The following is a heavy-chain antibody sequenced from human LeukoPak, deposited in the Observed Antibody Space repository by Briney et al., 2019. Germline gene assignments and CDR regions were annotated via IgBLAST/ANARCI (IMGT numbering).Heavy chain of an antibody. CDR2: ISYDGSRK. V-gene: IGHV3-30-3*01. CDR3: ARYQAAAGGPGFDY. Sequence: GGSLRLSCAASGFTFSIYAMHWVRQAPGKGLEWVTLISYDGSRKYYADSVKGRFTISRDNAKNSLYLQMNSLRAEDTAVYYCARYQAAAGGPGFDYWGQGTLVTVSS. D-gene: IGHD6-13*01. J-gene: IGHJ4*02. CDR1: GFTFSIYA.